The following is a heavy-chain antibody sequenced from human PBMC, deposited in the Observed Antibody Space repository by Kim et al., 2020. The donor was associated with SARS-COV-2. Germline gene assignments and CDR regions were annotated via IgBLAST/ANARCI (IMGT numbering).Heavy chain of an antibody. D-gene: IGHD3-10*01. CDR3: ARKTDRYGHGDF. CDR1: EFNVGRNY. Sequence: GGSLRLSCAVSEFNVGRNYMTWVRQAPGKGLEWVSLIYSNGDRNYADSVRGRFTISRDSSTNTLFLQMNSLRAEDSAVYYCARKTDRYGHGDFWGRGTL. CDR2: IYSNGDR. V-gene: IGHV3-53*01. J-gene: IGHJ4*02.